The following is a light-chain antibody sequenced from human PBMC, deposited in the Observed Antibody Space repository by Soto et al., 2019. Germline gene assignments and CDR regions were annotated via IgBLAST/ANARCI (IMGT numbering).Light chain of an antibody. J-gene: IGLJ1*01. Sequence: QSVLTRPASVSGSPGQSITISCTGTSSDVGAYNYVSWYQQHPGEAPKLIIYGVTNRPSGVSYRFSGSKSDYTASLTISGLQAEDEADYFCSSYSISTAYLFGTGTKVTVL. V-gene: IGLV2-14*01. CDR1: SSDVGAYNY. CDR2: GVT. CDR3: SSYSISTAYL.